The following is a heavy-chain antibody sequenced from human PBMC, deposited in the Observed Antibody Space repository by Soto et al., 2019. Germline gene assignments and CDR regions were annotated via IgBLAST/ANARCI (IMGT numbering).Heavy chain of an antibody. CDR1: GGSISSSSYY. CDR3: ARQQLVRYYYYYGMDV. CDR2: IYYSGST. Sequence: SETLSLTCTVSGGSISSSSYYWGWIRQPPGKGLEWIGSIYYSGSTYYNPSLKSRVTISVDTSKNQFSLKLSSVTAADTAVYYCARQQLVRYYYYYGMDVWGQGTTVTVSS. J-gene: IGHJ6*02. V-gene: IGHV4-39*01. D-gene: IGHD6-6*01.